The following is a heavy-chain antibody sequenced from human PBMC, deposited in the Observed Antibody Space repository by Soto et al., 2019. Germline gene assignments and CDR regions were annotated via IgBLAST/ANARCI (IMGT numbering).Heavy chain of an antibody. D-gene: IGHD6-19*01. CDR2: IDGSAGST. CDR1: GFTFTSYA. J-gene: IGHJ4*02. V-gene: IGHV3-23*01. Sequence: EVQVLQSGGGLVQRGGSLRLSCAASGFTFTSYAMSWVRQTPEKGLEWVSGIDGSAGSTYYADSVKGRFTISRDNSKNTLYLQMNSLRDEDTAVYYCAKVRWSSGWGGCLDSWGQGALVTVSS. CDR3: AKVRWSSGWGGCLDS.